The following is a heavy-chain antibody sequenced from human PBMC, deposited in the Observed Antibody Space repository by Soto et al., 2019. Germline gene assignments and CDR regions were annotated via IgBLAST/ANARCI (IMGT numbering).Heavy chain of an antibody. Sequence: ASVKVSCKASGGTFSSYAISWVRQAPGQGLEWMGGIIPIFGTANYAQKFQGRVTITADESTSTAYMELSSLRSEDTAVYYCARDMGGSGAFDYWGQGTLVTVSS. D-gene: IGHD1-26*01. CDR3: ARDMGGSGAFDY. CDR2: IIPIFGTA. J-gene: IGHJ4*02. V-gene: IGHV1-69*13. CDR1: GGTFSSYA.